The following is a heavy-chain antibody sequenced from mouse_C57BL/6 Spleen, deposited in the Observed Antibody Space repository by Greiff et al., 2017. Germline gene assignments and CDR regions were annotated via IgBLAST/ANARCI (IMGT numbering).Heavy chain of an antibody. Sequence: DVKLVESGGGLVKPGGSLKLSCAASGFTFSSYAMSWVRQTPEKRLEWVATISDGGSYTYYPDNVKGRFTISRDNAKNNLYLQMSHPKSEDTAMYYCAREDLNMDYWGQGTSVTVSS. V-gene: IGHV5-4*01. CDR2: ISDGGSYT. CDR1: GFTFSSYA. J-gene: IGHJ4*01. CDR3: AREDLNMDY.